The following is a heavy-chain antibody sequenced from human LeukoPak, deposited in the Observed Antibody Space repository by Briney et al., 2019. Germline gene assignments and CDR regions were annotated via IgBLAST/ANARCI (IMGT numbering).Heavy chain of an antibody. CDR2: INPNSGGT. CDR1: GYTFTGYY. D-gene: IGHD3-9*01. J-gene: IGHJ4*02. Sequence: GASVKVSCKASGYTFTGYYMHWVRQAPGQGLEWMGWINPNSGGTNYAQKFQGRVTMTRDTSISTAYMELSRLRSDDTAVYYCARDGGGLTGYIEPTDFDYWGQGTLVTVSS. CDR3: ARDGGGLTGYIEPTDFDY. V-gene: IGHV1-2*02.